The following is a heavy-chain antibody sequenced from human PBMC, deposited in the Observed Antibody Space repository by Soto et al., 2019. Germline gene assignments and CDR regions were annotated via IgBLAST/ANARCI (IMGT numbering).Heavy chain of an antibody. CDR3: AGGGRPSRGYYAYWFDA. Sequence: QVQLVQSGAEVKKPGSSVKVSCKASGGTFSSYAITWVRQAPGQGLEWMGGIIPIFGKANYAQKFQARVTITAGASASTAYTEHSSLRSEGTGVYSCAGGGRPSRGYYAYWFDAWGQGTMVTVSS. V-gene: IGHV1-69*12. CDR2: IIPIFGKA. J-gene: IGHJ5*02. D-gene: IGHD3-22*01. CDR1: GGTFSSYA.